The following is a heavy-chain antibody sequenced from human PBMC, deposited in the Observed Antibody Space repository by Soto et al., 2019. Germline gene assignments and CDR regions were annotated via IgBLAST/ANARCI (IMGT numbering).Heavy chain of an antibody. J-gene: IGHJ6*03. Sequence: QVQLQESGPGLVKPSETLSLTCTVSGASISSHYWSWIRQAPGKGLEWIANINYNGNTNYNPSLKSRVTISVDTSKNQFSLTVISVTAADTAVYYCAGGGSIVVATRRLMDVWGRGTRVTVSS. D-gene: IGHD3-22*01. CDR1: GASISSHY. CDR3: AGGGSIVVATRRLMDV. V-gene: IGHV4-59*08. CDR2: INYNGNT.